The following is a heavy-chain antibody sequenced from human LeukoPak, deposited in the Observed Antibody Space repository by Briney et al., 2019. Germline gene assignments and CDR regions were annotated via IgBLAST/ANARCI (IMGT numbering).Heavy chain of an antibody. CDR2: ISAYNSNT. V-gene: IGHV1-18*01. J-gene: IGHJ4*02. CDR3: ARGPLGSGWYRGDY. CDR1: GYTLTSYG. Sequence: ASVKVSCKASGYTLTSYGINWVRPAPGQEVEWMGWISAYNSNTNYAQKLQGRVTMTTDTSPSTAFMELRSLRSDDTAVYYCARGPLGSGWYRGDYWGQGTLVTVSS. D-gene: IGHD6-19*01.